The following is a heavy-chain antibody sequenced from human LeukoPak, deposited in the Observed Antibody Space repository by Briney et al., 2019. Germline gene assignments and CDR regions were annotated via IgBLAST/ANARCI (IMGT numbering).Heavy chain of an antibody. Sequence: PGGSLRLSCAASGFTFSSYSMNWVRQAPGKGLEWVSSISSSSSYIYYADSVKGRFTISRDNAKNSLYLQMNSLRAEDTAVYYCARDAPSYYDRYFDLWGRGTLVTVSS. V-gene: IGHV3-21*01. J-gene: IGHJ2*01. CDR1: GFTFSSYS. CDR3: ARDAPSYYDRYFDL. CDR2: ISSSSSYI. D-gene: IGHD3-22*01.